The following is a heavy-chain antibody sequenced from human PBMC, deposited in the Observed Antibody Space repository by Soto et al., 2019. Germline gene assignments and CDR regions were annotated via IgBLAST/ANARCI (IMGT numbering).Heavy chain of an antibody. J-gene: IGHJ6*02. CDR2: IYYSGST. CDR1: GGSISSGGYY. D-gene: IGHD2-15*01. V-gene: IGHV4-31*03. Sequence: PSETLSLTCTVSGGSISSGGYYWSWIRQHPGKGLEWIGYIYYSGSTYYNPSLKSRVTISVDTSKNQFSLKLSSVTAADTAVYYCAREPYCSGGSCGGMDVWGQGTTVTVSS. CDR3: AREPYCSGGSCGGMDV.